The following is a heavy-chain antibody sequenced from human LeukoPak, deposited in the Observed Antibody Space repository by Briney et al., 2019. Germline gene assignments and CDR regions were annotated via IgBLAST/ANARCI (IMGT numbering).Heavy chain of an antibody. Sequence: SSETLSLTYTVSGGSISRGSYYWSWIRQPAGKGLEWIGHIYISGRTNYNPSLKSRVTISLDTSKNQFSLKLSSVTAADTAVYYCARLPPAATSFDIWGQGTVVIVSS. D-gene: IGHD2-2*01. CDR2: IYISGRT. V-gene: IGHV4-61*09. CDR3: ARLPPAATSFDI. J-gene: IGHJ3*02. CDR1: GGSISRGSYY.